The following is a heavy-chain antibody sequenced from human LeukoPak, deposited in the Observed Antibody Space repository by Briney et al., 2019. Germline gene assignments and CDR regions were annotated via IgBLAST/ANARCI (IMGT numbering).Heavy chain of an antibody. Sequence: PGGSLRLSCAASGFTFSSYSMNWVRQAPGKGLEWVSSISSSSSYIYYADSVKGRFTISRDNAKNSLYLQMNSLRAEDTAVYYCAKGTGHLAPGAYFDYWGQGTLVTVSS. J-gene: IGHJ4*02. CDR2: ISSSSSYI. V-gene: IGHV3-21*01. CDR1: GFTFSSYS. D-gene: IGHD1-1*01. CDR3: AKGTGHLAPGAYFDY.